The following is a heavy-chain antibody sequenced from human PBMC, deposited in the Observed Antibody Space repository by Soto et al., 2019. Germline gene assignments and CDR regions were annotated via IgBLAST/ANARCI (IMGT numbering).Heavy chain of an antibody. CDR1: GFTFSIFA. CDR3: AKDPPTTGTTFDY. J-gene: IGHJ4*02. Sequence: PGESLKISCAASGFTFSIFAMSWVRQAPGKGLEWVSTINKSGGSTYYADSVKGRFTISRDNSKNMLFLQINGLRAEDTAVYYCAKDPPTTGTTFDYWGRGTLVTVSS. D-gene: IGHD1-1*01. V-gene: IGHV3-23*01. CDR2: INKSGGST.